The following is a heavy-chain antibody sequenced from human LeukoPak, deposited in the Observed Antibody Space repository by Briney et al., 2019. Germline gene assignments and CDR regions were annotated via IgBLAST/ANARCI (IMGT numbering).Heavy chain of an antibody. CDR3: ARRVLDGYSYGYDY. Sequence: SETLSLTCTVSGGSISSSSYYWGWIRQPPGKGLEWIGGIYYSGSTYYNPSLKSRVTISVDTSKNQFSLKLSSVTAADTAVYYCARRVLDGYSYGYDYWGQGTPVTVSS. CDR1: GGSISSSSYY. J-gene: IGHJ4*02. V-gene: IGHV4-39*01. CDR2: IYYSGST. D-gene: IGHD5-18*01.